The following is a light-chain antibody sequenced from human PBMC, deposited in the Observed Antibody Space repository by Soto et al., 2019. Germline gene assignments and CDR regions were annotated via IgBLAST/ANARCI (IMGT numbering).Light chain of an antibody. J-gene: IGKJ1*01. CDR2: EGY. CDR1: QDISSY. Sequence: LVLTQSPATLSLSAGERATLSCRASQDISSYLGWYQQKPGQAPRLIIYEGYKRATGIPARFSGSGSGTDFTLTISSLEPEDFAVYYCQQRNNWQSFDQGTKVEIK. CDR3: QQRNNWQS. V-gene: IGKV3-11*01.